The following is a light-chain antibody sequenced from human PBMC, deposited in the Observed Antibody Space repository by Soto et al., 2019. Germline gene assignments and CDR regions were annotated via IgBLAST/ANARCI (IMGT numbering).Light chain of an antibody. CDR2: GNS. V-gene: IGLV1-40*01. Sequence: QSVLTQPPSVSGAPGQRGTISCTGGSSNIGAGYDVPWYQQLPGTAPKLLIYGNSDRPSWVPDRFSGSKSGTSASLAITGLQAEDEADYYCQSYDNRLSGWVFGGGTELTVL. CDR1: SSNIGAGYD. CDR3: QSYDNRLSGWV. J-gene: IGLJ3*02.